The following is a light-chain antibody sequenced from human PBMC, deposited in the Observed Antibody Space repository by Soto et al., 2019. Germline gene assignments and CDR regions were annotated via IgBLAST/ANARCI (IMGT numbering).Light chain of an antibody. J-gene: IGKJ3*01. CDR2: AAS. CDR1: QSISSY. Sequence: DIQMTQSPSSLSASVGDRVTITCRASQSISSYLNWYQQKPGKAPKLLIYAASSLQSGVPSRFSGSGSGTDFTLTISSLQPEDFATYYCHQSYSTLVTFGPGNKV. V-gene: IGKV1-39*01. CDR3: HQSYSTLVT.